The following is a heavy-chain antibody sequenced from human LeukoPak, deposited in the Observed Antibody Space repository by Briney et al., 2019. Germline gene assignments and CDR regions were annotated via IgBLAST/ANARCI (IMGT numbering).Heavy chain of an antibody. J-gene: IGHJ4*02. CDR1: GGSISSYY. Sequence: NPSETLSLTCTVSGGSISSYYWSWIRQPPGKGLEWIGYIYYSGSTNYNPSLKSRVTISVDTSKNQFSLKLSSVTAADTAVYYCARGAARRDGYKWGQGTLVTVSS. CDR3: ARGAARRDGYK. V-gene: IGHV4-59*01. D-gene: IGHD5-12*01. CDR2: IYYSGST.